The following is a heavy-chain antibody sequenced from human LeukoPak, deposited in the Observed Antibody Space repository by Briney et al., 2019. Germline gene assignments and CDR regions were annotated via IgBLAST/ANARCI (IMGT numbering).Heavy chain of an antibody. CDR3: ARLLSDPFRYDP. V-gene: IGHV3-64*01. J-gene: IGHJ5*02. Sequence: GGSLRLSCATSGFTFSSYGMHWVRQAPGKGLEYVSAISSNGGSTYYANSVKGRFTISRDNSKNTLYLQMGSLRAEDMAVYYCARLLSDPFRYDPWGQGILVTVSS. CDR1: GFTFSSYG. CDR2: ISSNGGST. D-gene: IGHD2/OR15-2a*01.